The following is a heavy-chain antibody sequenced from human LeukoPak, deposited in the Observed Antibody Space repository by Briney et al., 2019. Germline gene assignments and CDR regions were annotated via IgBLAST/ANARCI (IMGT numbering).Heavy chain of an antibody. Sequence: SETLSLTCTVYGGSFTDYFGTWIRQSPGEGLEWIGEINDYTGDTNYNPSLNSGVSISLEKSKNQFSLELRPVTAADTAVYSCARGRIAKIVVLHSFSYGMDVWGQGTTVTVSS. CDR1: GGSFTDYF. J-gene: IGHJ6*02. D-gene: IGHD3-22*01. CDR2: INDYTGDT. CDR3: ARGRIAKIVVLHSFSYGMDV. V-gene: IGHV4-34*01.